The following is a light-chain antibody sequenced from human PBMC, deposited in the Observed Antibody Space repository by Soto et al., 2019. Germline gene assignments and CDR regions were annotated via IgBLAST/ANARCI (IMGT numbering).Light chain of an antibody. Sequence: EIVLTQSPATLSLSPGERASLSCRASQSISVYLAWYQQKPGQAPRLLIYDASNRATGIPARFSGSGSGTDFTLTISSLEPEDFAVYYCHQRTKWPLTFGGGTKVEI. V-gene: IGKV3-11*01. CDR2: DAS. J-gene: IGKJ4*01. CDR3: HQRTKWPLT. CDR1: QSISVY.